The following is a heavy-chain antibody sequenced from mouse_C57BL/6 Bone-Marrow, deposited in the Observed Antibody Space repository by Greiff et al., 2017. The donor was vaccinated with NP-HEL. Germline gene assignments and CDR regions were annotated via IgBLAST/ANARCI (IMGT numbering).Heavy chain of an antibody. D-gene: IGHD1-1*01. V-gene: IGHV1-18*01. CDR1: GYTFTDYN. Sequence: DVKLQESGPELVKPGASVKIPCKASGYTFTDYNMDWVKQSHGKSLEWIGDINPNNGGTIYNQKFKGKATLTVDKSSSTAYMELRSLTSEDTAVYYCARGLLRDYAMDYWGQGTSVTVSS. J-gene: IGHJ4*01. CDR3: ARGLLRDYAMDY. CDR2: INPNNGGT.